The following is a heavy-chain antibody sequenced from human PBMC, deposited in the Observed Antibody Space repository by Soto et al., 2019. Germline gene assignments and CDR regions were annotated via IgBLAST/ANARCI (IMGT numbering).Heavy chain of an antibody. CDR1: GFTFGSYA. Sequence: QVRLVESGGGVVQPGRSLRLSCAASGFTFGSYAMHWVRQAPGKGLEWVTVISYDGGNKYYADSVKGRFTISRDNSKNTLYLQMNSLRAEDTAVYYCARSRDGYTLSYYYYGMDVWGQGTTVTVSS. CDR2: ISYDGGNK. CDR3: ARSRDGYTLSYYYYGMDV. D-gene: IGHD5-12*01. V-gene: IGHV3-30-3*01. J-gene: IGHJ6*02.